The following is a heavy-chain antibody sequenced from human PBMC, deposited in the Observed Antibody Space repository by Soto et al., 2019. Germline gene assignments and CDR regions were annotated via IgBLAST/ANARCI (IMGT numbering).Heavy chain of an antibody. CDR1: GASISSSNW. CDR2: IYHSGST. J-gene: IGHJ4*02. CDR3: ARYSSGFQG. V-gene: IGHV4-4*02. Sequence: QVQLQESGPGLVRPSGTLSLTCAVSGASISSSNWWSWVRQPPGKGLEWIGEIYHSGSTNYNPSLKTRGTISVAKSKNQFFLRLNSVNAADTAVYYCARYSSGFQGWGQGTAVTVSS. D-gene: IGHD6-19*01.